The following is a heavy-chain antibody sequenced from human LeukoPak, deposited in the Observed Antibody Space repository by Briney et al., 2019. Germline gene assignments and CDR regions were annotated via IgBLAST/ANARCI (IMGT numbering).Heavy chain of an antibody. V-gene: IGHV1-46*04. Sequence: GASVKVSCKASGYTFTSYYMHWVRQAPGQGLEWVGIINPSVGSTSYAPKLQGRVTMTRDTSTNTVYMELSSLRSEDTAVYYCARVAYCGGDCYSWFDPWGQGTLVTVSS. J-gene: IGHJ5*02. CDR3: ARVAYCGGDCYSWFDP. CDR1: GYTFTSYY. D-gene: IGHD2-21*02. CDR2: INPSVGST.